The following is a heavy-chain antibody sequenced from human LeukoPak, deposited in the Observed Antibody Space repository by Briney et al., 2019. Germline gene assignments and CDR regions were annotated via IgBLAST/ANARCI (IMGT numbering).Heavy chain of an antibody. J-gene: IGHJ6*02. D-gene: IGHD3-16*01. CDR3: TTRACHAGGCSSSFYYYYGLHF. Sequence: SVKVSCTASGNSISNYAVSWVRQAPGQGFEWMGGIIPIFGTADYARKFQGRVTITADQSTSTTYMALSSLKSEDTATYYCTTRACHAGGCSSSFYYYYGLHFWGQGTTVSVSS. V-gene: IGHV1-69*13. CDR1: GNSISNYA. CDR2: IIPIFGTA.